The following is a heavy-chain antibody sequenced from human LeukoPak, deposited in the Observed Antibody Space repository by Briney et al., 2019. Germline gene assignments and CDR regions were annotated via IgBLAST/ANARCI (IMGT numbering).Heavy chain of an antibody. D-gene: IGHD6-13*01. Sequence: PSETLSLTCTVSGDSISSYYWSWIRQPPGKGLEWIGYIYYSGSTFYNPSLKSRVTIFADTSKNQFSLRLSSVTAADTAVYYCARKKAAPGRVEWFDPWGQGTLVTVSS. CDR3: ARKKAAPGRVEWFDP. V-gene: IGHV4-59*04. CDR1: GDSISSYY. J-gene: IGHJ5*02. CDR2: IYYSGST.